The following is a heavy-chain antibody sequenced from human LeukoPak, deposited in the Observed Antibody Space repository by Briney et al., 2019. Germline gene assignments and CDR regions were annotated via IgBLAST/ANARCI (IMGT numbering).Heavy chain of an antibody. D-gene: IGHD2-2*02. CDR1: GFTFSSYS. V-gene: IGHV3-21*01. Sequence: GGSLRLSCAASGFTFSSYSMTWVRQAPGKGLDWFSSISSSSSYIYYADSVKGRFTISRDNAKNSLYLQMNSLRAEDTAVSYCASQLGYCSSTSCYKGFDYWGQGTLVTVSS. CDR2: ISSSSSYI. J-gene: IGHJ4*02. CDR3: ASQLGYCSSTSCYKGFDY.